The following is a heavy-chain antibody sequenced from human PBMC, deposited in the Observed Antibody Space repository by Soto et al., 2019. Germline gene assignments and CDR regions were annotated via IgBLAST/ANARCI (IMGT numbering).Heavy chain of an antibody. CDR3: ARGPIFCSSTSCYEYYYYYMDV. CDR1: GYTFTSYD. CDR2: MNPNSGNT. J-gene: IGHJ6*03. V-gene: IGHV1-8*01. D-gene: IGHD2-2*01. Sequence: ASVKVSCKAFGYTFTSYDINWVRQATGQGLEWMGWMNPNSGNTGYAQKFQGRVTMTRNTSISTAYMELSSLRSEDTAVYYCARGPIFCSSTSCYEYYYYYMDVWGKGTTGTVSS.